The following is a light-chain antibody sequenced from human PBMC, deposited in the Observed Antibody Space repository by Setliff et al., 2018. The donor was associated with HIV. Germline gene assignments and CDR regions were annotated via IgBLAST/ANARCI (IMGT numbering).Light chain of an antibody. CDR1: SSDVGGYNY. V-gene: IGLV2-14*01. CDR2: EVR. J-gene: IGLJ1*01. CDR3: SSYAITNTLL. Sequence: QSALDRPASVSGSPGQSITIPCTGTSSDVGGYNYVSWYQQHPGKAPKLIIYEVRNRPSGVSNRFSGSKSGNTASLTISGLQAEDEADYYCSSYAITNTLLFGTGTKVTVL.